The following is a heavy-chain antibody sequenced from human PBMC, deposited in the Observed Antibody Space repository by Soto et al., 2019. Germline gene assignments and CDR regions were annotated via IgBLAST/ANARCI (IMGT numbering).Heavy chain of an antibody. V-gene: IGHV4-59*01. Sequence: SETLSLTCTVSGGSISSYYWSWIRQPPGKGLEWIGYIYYSGSTNYNPSLKSRVTISVDTSKNQFSLKLSSVTAADTAVYYCARVDYDSSGYYTPDVHYGMDFWGQGALVPVSS. CDR2: IYYSGST. CDR3: ARVDYDSSGYYTPDVHYGMDF. CDR1: GGSISSYY. D-gene: IGHD3-22*01. J-gene: IGHJ4*02.